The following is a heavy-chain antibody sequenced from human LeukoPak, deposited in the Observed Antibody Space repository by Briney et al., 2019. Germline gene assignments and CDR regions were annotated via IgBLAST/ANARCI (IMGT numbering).Heavy chain of an antibody. J-gene: IGHJ4*02. CDR2: IKQDGSEK. Sequence: ETLSLTCAVSGGSLSSSNWWSWVRQAPGKGLEWVANIKQDGSEKYYVDSVKGRFTISRDNAKNSLYLQMNSLRAEDTAVYYCARDGEGPNYYGSGSHFDYWGQGTLVTVSS. D-gene: IGHD3-10*01. CDR1: GGSLSSSNW. V-gene: IGHV3-7*01. CDR3: ARDGEGPNYYGSGSHFDY.